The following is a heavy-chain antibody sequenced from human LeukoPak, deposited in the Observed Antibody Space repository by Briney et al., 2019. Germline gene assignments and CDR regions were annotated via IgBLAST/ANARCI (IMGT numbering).Heavy chain of an antibody. D-gene: IGHD6-19*01. J-gene: IGHJ5*02. Sequence: ASVKVPCKTSGFTFTTYTVHWVRQAPGQRLEWMGWINAANGNTQYSQKFQGRVTITRDTSASTAYMELSSLRSEDTAVYYCARGAPIRVAVAATFDPWGQGTLVTVPS. CDR2: INAANGNT. CDR1: GFTFTTYT. CDR3: ARGAPIRVAVAATFDP. V-gene: IGHV1-3*01.